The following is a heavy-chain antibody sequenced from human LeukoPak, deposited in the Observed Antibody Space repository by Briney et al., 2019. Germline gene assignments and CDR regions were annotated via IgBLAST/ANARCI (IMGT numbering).Heavy chain of an antibody. Sequence: KPSETLSLTCTVSGGSISSYYWNWIRQPPGKGLEWIGYIYYSGSTNYNPSLKSRVTISVDTSKKQFSLKLSSVTAADTAVYYCARESCRGGSCYPFDYWGQGTLVTVSS. CDR1: GGSISSYY. J-gene: IGHJ4*02. D-gene: IGHD2-15*01. V-gene: IGHV4-59*01. CDR3: ARESCRGGSCYPFDY. CDR2: IYYSGST.